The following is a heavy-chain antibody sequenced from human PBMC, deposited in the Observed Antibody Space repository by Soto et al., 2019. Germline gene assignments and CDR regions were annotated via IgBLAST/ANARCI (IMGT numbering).Heavy chain of an antibody. D-gene: IGHD6-19*01. Sequence: QVQLLVQSGTEVKKPGASVKVSCQASGYTFTNFGISWGRQAPGQGLEWLGWVSGYNGNTNYAQKFRDRVTMTTDTSTSTAYMELRALRSDDTAVYYCARDEGSHGFDSWGQGTLVTVSS. V-gene: IGHV1-18*04. CDR1: GYTFTNFG. CDR3: ARDEGSHGFDS. CDR2: VSGYNGNT. J-gene: IGHJ4*02.